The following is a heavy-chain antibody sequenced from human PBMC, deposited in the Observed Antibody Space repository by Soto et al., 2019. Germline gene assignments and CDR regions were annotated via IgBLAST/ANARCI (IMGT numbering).Heavy chain of an antibody. Sequence: QVQLVQSGAEVKKPGASVKVSCKASGYTFTSYGISWVRQAPGQGLEWMGWISAYNGNTNYAQKLQGRVTMTTDTSTSTAYMEMRSLRSDDTAVYYCARDLTPFSSSHRSGMDVWGQGTTVTVSS. CDR3: ARDLTPFSSSHRSGMDV. D-gene: IGHD6-6*01. CDR2: ISAYNGNT. V-gene: IGHV1-18*01. CDR1: GYTFTSYG. J-gene: IGHJ6*02.